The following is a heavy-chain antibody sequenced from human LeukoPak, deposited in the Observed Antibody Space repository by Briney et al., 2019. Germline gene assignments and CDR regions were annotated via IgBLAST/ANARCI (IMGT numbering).Heavy chain of an antibody. Sequence: GGSLRLSCAASGFTFSSYWMHWVRHAPGKGLVWVSRINSDGSSTSYADSVKGRFTISRDNAKNTLYPQMNSLRAEDTAVYYCARVKRWLQLLAFDIWGQGTMVTVSS. CDR3: ARVKRWLQLLAFDI. CDR1: GFTFSSYW. J-gene: IGHJ3*02. CDR2: INSDGSST. V-gene: IGHV3-74*01. D-gene: IGHD5-24*01.